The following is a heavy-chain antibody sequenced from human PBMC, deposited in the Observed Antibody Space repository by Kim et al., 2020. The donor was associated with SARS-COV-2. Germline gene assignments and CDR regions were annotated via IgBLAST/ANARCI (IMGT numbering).Heavy chain of an antibody. V-gene: IGHV3-30*18. D-gene: IGHD3-10*01. CDR3: AKRGVGELPPSTLDY. CDR2: ISYDGSNK. Sequence: GGSLRLSCAASGFTFSSYGMHWVRQAPGKGLEWVAVISYDGSNKYYADSVKGRFTISRDNSKNTLYLQMNSLRAEDTAVYYCAKRGVGELPPSTLDYWGQGTLVTVSS. CDR1: GFTFSSYG. J-gene: IGHJ4*02.